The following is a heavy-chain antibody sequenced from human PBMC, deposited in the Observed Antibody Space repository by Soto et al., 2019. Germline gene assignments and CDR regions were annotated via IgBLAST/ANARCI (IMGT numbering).Heavy chain of an antibody. V-gene: IGHV1-69*13. CDR1: GGTFSSYA. Sequence: SVKVSCKASGGTFSSYAISWVRQAPGQGLEWMVGIIPIFGTANYAQKFQGRVTITADESTSTAYMELSSLRSEDTAVYYCARVHTSPYMGSGAFDIWGQGTMVTVSS. D-gene: IGHD2-2*02. CDR3: ARVHTSPYMGSGAFDI. CDR2: IIPIFGTA. J-gene: IGHJ3*02.